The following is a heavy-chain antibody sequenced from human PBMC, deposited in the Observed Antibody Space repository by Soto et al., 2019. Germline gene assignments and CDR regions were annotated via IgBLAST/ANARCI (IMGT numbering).Heavy chain of an antibody. J-gene: IGHJ4*02. CDR1: GGSISSGGYY. V-gene: IGHV4-31*03. D-gene: IGHD6-13*01. CDR3: ARCIAAAGTDYYFDY. CDR2: IYYSGST. Sequence: PSETLSLTCTVSGGSISSGGYYWSWIRQHPGKGLEWIGYIYYSGSTYYNPSLKSRVTISVDTSKNQFSLKLSSVTAADTAVYYCARCIAAAGTDYYFDYWGQGTLVTVSS.